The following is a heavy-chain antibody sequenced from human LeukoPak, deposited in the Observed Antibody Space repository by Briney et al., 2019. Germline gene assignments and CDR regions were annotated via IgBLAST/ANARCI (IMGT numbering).Heavy chain of an antibody. J-gene: IGHJ2*01. CDR1: GDSVSSNSAA. Sequence: SQTLSLTCAISGDSVSSNSAAWNWIRQSPSRGLEWLGRTYYRSKWYNDYAVSVKSRITINPDTSKNQFSLRLNSVTPEDTAVYYCAARSSSSGWYFWYFDLWGRGTLVTVSS. V-gene: IGHV6-1*01. D-gene: IGHD6-19*01. CDR2: TYYRSKWYN. CDR3: AARSSSSGWYFWYFDL.